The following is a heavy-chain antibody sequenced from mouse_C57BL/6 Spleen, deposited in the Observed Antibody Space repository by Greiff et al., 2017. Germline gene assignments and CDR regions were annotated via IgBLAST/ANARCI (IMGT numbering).Heavy chain of an antibody. CDR3: ARVAGIGYFDV. J-gene: IGHJ1*03. Sequence: VKLQQPGAELVKPGASVKLSCKASGYTFTSYWMHWVKQRPGQGLEWIGMIHPNSGSTNYNEKFKSKATLTVDKSSSTAYMQLSSLTSEDSAVYYCARVAGIGYFDVWGTGTTVTVSS. CDR2: IHPNSGST. V-gene: IGHV1-64*01. CDR1: GYTFTSYW. D-gene: IGHD4-1*01.